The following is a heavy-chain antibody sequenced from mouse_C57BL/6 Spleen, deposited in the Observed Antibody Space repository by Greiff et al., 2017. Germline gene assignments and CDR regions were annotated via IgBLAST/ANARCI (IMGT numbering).Heavy chain of an antibody. CDR3: ARDRDVSGAD. D-gene: IGHD1-3*01. J-gene: IGHJ3*01. Sequence: VQLQQPGAELVRPGTSVKLSCKASGYTFTSYWMHWVKQRPGQGLEWIGVIDPSDSYTNYNQKFKGKATLTVDTSSSTAYMQLSSLTSEDSAVYYCARDRDVSGADWGQGTLVTVSA. V-gene: IGHV1-59*01. CDR1: GYTFTSYW. CDR2: IDPSDSYT.